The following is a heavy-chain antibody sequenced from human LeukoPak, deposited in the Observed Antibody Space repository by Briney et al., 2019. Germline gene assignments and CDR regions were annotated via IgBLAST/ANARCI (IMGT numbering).Heavy chain of an antibody. D-gene: IGHD3-10*01. J-gene: IGHJ5*02. CDR2: IDPSDSYT. CDR3: ARHGLLWFGERGDWFDP. V-gene: IGHV5-10-1*01. Sequence: GESLKISCKGSGYSFTSYWISWVRQMPGKGLEWTGRIDPSDSYTNYSPSFQGHVTISADKSISTAYLQWSSLKASDTAMYYCARHGLLWFGERGDWFDPWGQGTLVTVSS. CDR1: GYSFTSYW.